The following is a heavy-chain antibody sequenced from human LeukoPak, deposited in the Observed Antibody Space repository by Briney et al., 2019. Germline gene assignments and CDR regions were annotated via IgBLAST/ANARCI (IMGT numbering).Heavy chain of an antibody. CDR2: ISSSSSSI. Sequence: PGGSLRLSCAASGFTFSNYGMNWVRQAPGKGLEWVSYISSSSSSIYYAGSVKGRLTISRDNAKNSLYLQMNSLRDEDTAVYYCAKKIGGSYGMDVWGLGTTVTVSS. J-gene: IGHJ6*02. CDR1: GFTFSNYG. D-gene: IGHD2/OR15-2a*01. CDR3: AKKIGGSYGMDV. V-gene: IGHV3-48*02.